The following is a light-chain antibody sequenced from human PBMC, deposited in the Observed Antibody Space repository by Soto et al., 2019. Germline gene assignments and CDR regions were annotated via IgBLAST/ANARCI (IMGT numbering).Light chain of an antibody. CDR3: TSYTSSSTLEV. V-gene: IGLV2-14*01. CDR2: DVS. Sequence: QSVLTQPASVSGSPGQSITISCTGTSSDVGGYNYVSWYQQHPGKAPKLMIYDVSYRSSGVSNRFSGSKSGNTASLTISGLQAEDEADYYCTSYTSSSTLEVFGGGTQLTVL. CDR1: SSDVGGYNY. J-gene: IGLJ2*01.